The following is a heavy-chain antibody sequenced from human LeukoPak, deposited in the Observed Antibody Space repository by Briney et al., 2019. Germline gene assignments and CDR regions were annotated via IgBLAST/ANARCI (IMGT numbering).Heavy chain of an antibody. D-gene: IGHD3-22*01. CDR1: GFTFSSYG. CDR2: INHSGST. Sequence: PGGSLRLSCAASGFTFSSYGMHWVRQPPGKGLEWIGEINHSGSTNYNPSLKSRVTISVDTSKNQFSLKLSSVTAADTAVCYCARHYIPDYYDSSGYYYFDYWGQGTLVTVSS. CDR3: ARHYIPDYYDSSGYYYFDY. V-gene: IGHV4-34*01. J-gene: IGHJ4*02.